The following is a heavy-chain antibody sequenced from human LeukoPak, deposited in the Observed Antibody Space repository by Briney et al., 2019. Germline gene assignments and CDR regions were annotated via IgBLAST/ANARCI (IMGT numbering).Heavy chain of an antibody. CDR3: ARDRSIAAAADYFDY. CDR2: ISTSGST. Sequence: PSETLSLTCTVSGGSISSYYWSWIRQPAGKGLESIGHISTSGSTNYNPSLKSRVTISVDTSKNQFSLKLSSVTAADTAVYYCARDRSIAAAADYFDYWGQGTLVTVSS. D-gene: IGHD6-13*01. V-gene: IGHV4-4*07. CDR1: GGSISSYY. J-gene: IGHJ4*02.